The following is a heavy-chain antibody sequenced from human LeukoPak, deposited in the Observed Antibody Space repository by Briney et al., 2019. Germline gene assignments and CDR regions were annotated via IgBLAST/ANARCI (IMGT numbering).Heavy chain of an antibody. Sequence: PGGSLRLSCTTSGFTFGDYAVTWVRQAPGKGLEWVGFIKSTTYGGTPEYAASVKGRFTISRDDSKSIAYLQMNSLKTEDTAVYYCTRESQGLPALGAPSYYAYWGQGTLVTVSS. D-gene: IGHD3-16*01. J-gene: IGHJ4*02. CDR3: TRESQGLPALGAPSYYAY. V-gene: IGHV3-49*04. CDR2: IKSTTYGGTP. CDR1: GFTFGDYA.